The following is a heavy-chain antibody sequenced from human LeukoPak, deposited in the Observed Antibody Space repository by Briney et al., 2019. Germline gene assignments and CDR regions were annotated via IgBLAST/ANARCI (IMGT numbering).Heavy chain of an antibody. CDR1: RFTFSSYW. D-gene: IGHD2-15*01. CDR2: IKDDGSPK. CDR3: ARRNSGTWWSFDS. J-gene: IGHJ4*02. Sequence: GGSLRLSCEASRFTFSSYWMSWVRQAPGKGLEWVANIKDDGSPKNYIDSVKGRFTLSRDNAQASLFLQMNSLSSEDTAVYYCARRNSGTWWSFDSWGQGTLVTVSS. V-gene: IGHV3-7*01.